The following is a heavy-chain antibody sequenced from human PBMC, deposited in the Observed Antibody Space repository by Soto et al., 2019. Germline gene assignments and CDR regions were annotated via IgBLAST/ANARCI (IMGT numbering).Heavy chain of an antibody. J-gene: IGHJ4*02. Sequence: GGSLRLSCAASGFTVGSNYMTWVRQAPGKGLEWVSVIYSGDSTYYADSVKGLFTISRDNSKNRLYLQMNSLRVEDTAVSYCAVGLTRLYIDQLGQGTLVTVSS. CDR1: GFTVGSNY. CDR2: IYSGDST. D-gene: IGHD2-2*02. CDR3: AVGLTRLYIDQ. V-gene: IGHV3-53*01.